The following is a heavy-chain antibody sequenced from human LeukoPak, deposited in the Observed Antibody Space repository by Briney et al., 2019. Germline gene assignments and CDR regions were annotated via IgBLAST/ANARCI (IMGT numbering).Heavy chain of an antibody. Sequence: PVWSLRLSCAASGFNFIMYWMSWVRQAPGKGLDWVANIKQDGSEKYYVDSVKGRFTISRDNAQNSLYLQMNSLRAEDTAVYYCARVRGGYCSGGSCYSAFDIWGQGTMVTVSS. CDR2: IKQDGSEK. J-gene: IGHJ3*02. CDR1: GFNFIMYW. V-gene: IGHV3-7*04. D-gene: IGHD2-15*01. CDR3: ARVRGGYCSGGSCYSAFDI.